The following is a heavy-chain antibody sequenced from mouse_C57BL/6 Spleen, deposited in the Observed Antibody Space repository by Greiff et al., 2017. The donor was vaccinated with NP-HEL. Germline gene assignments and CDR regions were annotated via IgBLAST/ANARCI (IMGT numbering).Heavy chain of an antibody. Sequence: VQLQQSGAELVKPGASVKISCKASGYAFSSYWMNWVKQRPGKGLEWIGQIYPGDGDTNYNGKFKGKATLTADKSSSTAYMQLSSLTSEDSAVYFCARSGRGYGSRRYWGQGTLVTVSA. V-gene: IGHV1-80*01. J-gene: IGHJ3*01. D-gene: IGHD1-1*01. CDR2: IYPGDGDT. CDR1: GYAFSSYW. CDR3: ARSGRGYGSRRY.